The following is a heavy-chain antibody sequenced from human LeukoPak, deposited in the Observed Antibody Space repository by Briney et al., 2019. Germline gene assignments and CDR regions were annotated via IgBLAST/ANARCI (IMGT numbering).Heavy chain of an antibody. CDR2: ISWNSGNI. D-gene: IGHD5-18*01. CDR1: GFSFDDYA. CDR3: AKDTRGYSYGSYFDY. Sequence: GRSLRLSYAASGFSFDDYAMHWVRQAPGKGLEWVSGISWNSGNIGYADSVKGRFTISRDNAKNSLYLQMNSLRADDTALYYCAKDTRGYSYGSYFDYWGQGTLVTVSS. J-gene: IGHJ4*02. V-gene: IGHV3-9*01.